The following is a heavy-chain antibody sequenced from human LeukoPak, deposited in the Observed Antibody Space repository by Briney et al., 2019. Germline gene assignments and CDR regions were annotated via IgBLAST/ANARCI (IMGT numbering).Heavy chain of an antibody. CDR1: GYSINTGYY. D-gene: IGHD6-19*01. CDR3: ARRGGGTGWYFDY. CDR2: IYHSGTT. Sequence: PSETLSLTCAVSGYSINTGYYWGWIRQPPGKGQEWIGSIYHSGTTHYNPSLKSRVTISVDTSKNQFSLKLSAVTAADTAVYYCARRGGGTGWYFDYWGQGTLVTVSS. J-gene: IGHJ4*02. V-gene: IGHV4-38-2*01.